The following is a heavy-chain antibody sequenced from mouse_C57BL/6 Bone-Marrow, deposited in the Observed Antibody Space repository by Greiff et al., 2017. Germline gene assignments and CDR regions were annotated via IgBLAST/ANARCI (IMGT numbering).Heavy chain of an antibody. CDR2: IDPSDSDT. CDR3: AGGGWFPAMDY. CDR1: GYTFTSYW. J-gene: IGHJ4*01. V-gene: IGHV1-52*01. D-gene: IGHD2-3*01. Sequence: VQLQQPGPELVRPGSSVKMSCKASGYTFTSYWMHWVKQRPIQGLEWIGNIDPSDSDTHYNQKFKDQATLTVDTSSSTAYMQLSSLTSEDSAVYCGAGGGWFPAMDYWGQGTSVTVSA.